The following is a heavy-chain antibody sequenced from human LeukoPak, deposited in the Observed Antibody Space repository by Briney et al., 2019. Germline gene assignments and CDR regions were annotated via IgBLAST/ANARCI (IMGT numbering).Heavy chain of an antibody. CDR2: IKSKTDGGTT. V-gene: IGHV3-15*01. J-gene: IGHJ5*02. Sequence: PGGSLRLSCAASGFTFSNAWMSWVRQAPGKGLEWVGRIKSKTDGGTTDYAAPVKSRFTISRDDSKNTLYLQMNSLKTEDTAVYYCTGYFDWLLYRWFDPWGQGTLVTVSS. CDR3: TGYFDWLLYRWFDP. CDR1: GFTFSNAW. D-gene: IGHD3-9*01.